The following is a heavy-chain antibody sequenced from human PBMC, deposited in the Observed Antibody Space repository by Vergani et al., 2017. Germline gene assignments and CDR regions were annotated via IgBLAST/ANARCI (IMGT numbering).Heavy chain of an antibody. CDR3: TTVPVARLGELSLLFDY. V-gene: IGHV3-43*01. J-gene: IGHJ4*02. CDR2: ISWDGGST. CDR1: GFTFDDYT. D-gene: IGHD3-16*02. Sequence: EVQLVESGGVVVQPGGSLRLSCAASGFTFDDYTMHWVRQAPGKGLEWVSLISWDGGSTYYADSVKGRFTISRDNSKNSLYLQMNSLSTEDTALYYCTTVPVARLGELSLLFDYWGQGTLVTVSS.